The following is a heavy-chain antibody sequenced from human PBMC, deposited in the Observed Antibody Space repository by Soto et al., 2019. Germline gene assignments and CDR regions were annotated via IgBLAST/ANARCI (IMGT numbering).Heavy chain of an antibody. CDR1: GGSISSSSYY. J-gene: IGHJ5*02. D-gene: IGHD2-15*01. V-gene: IGHV4-39*01. CDR2: IYYSGST. CDR3: ARHTLVVVAATLSGWFDP. Sequence: KASETLSLTCTVSGGSISSSSYYWGWIRQPPGKGLEWIGSIYYSGSTYYNPSLKSRVTISVDTYKNQFSLKLSSVTAADTAVYYCARHTLVVVAATLSGWFDPWGQGTLVTVSS.